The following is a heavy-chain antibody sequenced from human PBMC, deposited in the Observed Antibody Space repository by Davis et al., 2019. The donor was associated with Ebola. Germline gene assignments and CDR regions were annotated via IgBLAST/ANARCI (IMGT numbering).Heavy chain of an antibody. CDR1: GGSFSDYY. J-gene: IGHJ4*02. CDR2: INHTGST. CDR3: ARAHPSYFDY. V-gene: IGHV4-34*01. Sequence: MPSETLSPTCAVLGGSFSDYYWTWIRQPPGKGLEWIGEINHTGSTSYNPSLKSRVTISRDTSKKQFSLRLSSVTAADTALYYCARAHPSYFDYWGQGTQVTVSS.